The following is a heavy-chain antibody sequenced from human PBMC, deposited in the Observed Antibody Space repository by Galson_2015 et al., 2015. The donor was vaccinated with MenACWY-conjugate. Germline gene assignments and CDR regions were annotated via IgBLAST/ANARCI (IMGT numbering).Heavy chain of an antibody. J-gene: IGHJ4*02. D-gene: IGHD2-2*02. V-gene: IGHV3-23*01. CDR2: VSGSGGST. CDR1: GFTFSSYA. CDR3: AKVPASIKRIYFDY. Sequence: LRLSCAASGFTFSSYAMSWVRQAPGRGLEWVSTVSGSGGSTYYADSVKGRFTIPRDNSKNTLYLQMNSLRAEDTAVYFCAKVPASIKRIYFDYWGQGTLVTVSS.